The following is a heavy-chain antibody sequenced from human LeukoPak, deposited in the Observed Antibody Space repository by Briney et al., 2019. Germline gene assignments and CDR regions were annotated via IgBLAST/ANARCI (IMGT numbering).Heavy chain of an antibody. V-gene: IGHV4-4*07. J-gene: IGHJ4*02. CDR2: IYTSGST. Sequence: SETLSLTCTVSGGSISSYYWSWIRQPAGKGLEWIGRIYTSGSTNYNPSLKSRVTISVDTSKNQFSLKLSSVTAADTAVYYCARGRGGYDSGDFDYWGQGTLVTVSS. CDR3: ARGRGGYDSGDFDY. D-gene: IGHD5-12*01. CDR1: GGSISSYY.